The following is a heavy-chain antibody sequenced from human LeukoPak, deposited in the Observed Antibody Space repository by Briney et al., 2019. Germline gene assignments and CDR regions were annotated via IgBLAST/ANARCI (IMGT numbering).Heavy chain of an antibody. J-gene: IGHJ3*02. Sequence: GGSLRLSCAASGFTFSTYTMSWVRQAPGKGLEWVSAINTGGGTSSADSVKGRFTISRDNSESTLYLQMSSLRAEDTAVYYCARGLDSVTWGPFGIWGQGTVVTVSS. CDR2: INTGGGT. CDR1: GFTFSTYT. CDR3: ARGLDSVTWGPFGI. V-gene: IGHV3-23*01. D-gene: IGHD2-2*03.